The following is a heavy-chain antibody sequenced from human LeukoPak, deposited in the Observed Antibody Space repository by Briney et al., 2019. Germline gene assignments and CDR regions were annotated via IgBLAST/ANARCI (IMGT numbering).Heavy chain of an antibody. CDR1: GFAFSSYG. Sequence: GGSLRLSCAASGFAFSSYGMHWVRQAPGKGLEWVAFIRYDGNEKYYGDSVTGRFTISRDNSKNTLYLQMNSLRADDTAVYYCAKDVVGQQWPENYWGQGTLVTVSS. V-gene: IGHV3-30*02. CDR2: IRYDGNEK. CDR3: AKDVVGQQWPENY. D-gene: IGHD6-19*01. J-gene: IGHJ4*02.